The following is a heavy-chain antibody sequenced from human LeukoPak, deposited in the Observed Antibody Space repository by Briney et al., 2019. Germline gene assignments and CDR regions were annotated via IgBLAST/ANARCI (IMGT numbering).Heavy chain of an antibody. D-gene: IGHD4-17*01. CDR3: AALPATVTRPDYWFDP. Sequence: SVKVSCKASGFTFTSSAMQWVRQARGQRLEWIGWIVVGSGNTNYAQKFQERVTITRDMSTSTAYMELSSLRSEDTAVYYCAALPATVTRPDYWFDPWGQGTLVTVSS. J-gene: IGHJ5*02. CDR2: IVVGSGNT. V-gene: IGHV1-58*02. CDR1: GFTFTSSA.